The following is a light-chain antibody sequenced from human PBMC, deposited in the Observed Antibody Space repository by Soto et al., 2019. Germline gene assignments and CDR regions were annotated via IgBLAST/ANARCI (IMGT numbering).Light chain of an antibody. Sequence: QSALTQPASVSGSPGQSITISCTGTSSDVGSYNLVSWYQQHPGKAPKLMIYEGSKRPSGVSNRFSVSKSGNTASLTISGLQAEDEDDYYCCSYAGSSTVVFGGGTLLTVL. CDR1: SSDVGSYNL. CDR3: CSYAGSSTVV. CDR2: EGS. J-gene: IGLJ2*01. V-gene: IGLV2-23*01.